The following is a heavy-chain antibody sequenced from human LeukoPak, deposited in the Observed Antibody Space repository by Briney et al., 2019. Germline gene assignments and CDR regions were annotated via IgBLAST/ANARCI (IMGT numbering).Heavy chain of an antibody. J-gene: IGHJ4*02. CDR1: GFTVNSNY. D-gene: IGHD4-23*01. CDR3: ARDRTGGYFDY. Sequence: GGSLRLSCAASGFTVNSNYMSWVRQAPGKGLEWVANIKEDGSEKYYVDSMKGRFTISRDNAKNSLYLQMSSLRVEDTAVYYCARDRTGGYFDYWGQGTLVTVSS. V-gene: IGHV3-7*03. CDR2: IKEDGSEK.